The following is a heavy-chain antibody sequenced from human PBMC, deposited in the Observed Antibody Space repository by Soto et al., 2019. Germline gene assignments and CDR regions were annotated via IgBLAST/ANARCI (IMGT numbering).Heavy chain of an antibody. CDR3: ATHGLGVSSPPYFDN. CDR2: FVPLFGTT. J-gene: IGHJ4*02. V-gene: IGHV1-69*01. CDR1: GGTFSGYV. Sequence: QLVQSGSEVKKPGSSVKVSCQASGGTFSGYVVTWVRQAPGQGLEWMGEFVPLFGTTNYAQRFSGRITITAEESTSTAYMVLRTLRSDDTAVYYCATHGLGVSSPPYFDNWGQGTLVIVSS. D-gene: IGHD3-16*01.